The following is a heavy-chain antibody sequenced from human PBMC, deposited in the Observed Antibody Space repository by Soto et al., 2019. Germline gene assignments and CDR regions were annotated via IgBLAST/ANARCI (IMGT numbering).Heavy chain of an antibody. CDR3: AREGNLGRWLQPLDF. J-gene: IGHJ4*02. CDR1: GDSISAYS. CDR2: IHYNGNT. D-gene: IGHD5-12*01. Sequence: QVQLQVSGPGLVKPSETLSLTCTVSGDSISAYSWSWVRQPPGKGLEWIGNIHYNGNTKYSPFLKSRVTMSVDTSKNHFSLRLISVTAADTAIYFCAREGNLGRWLQPLDFWGQGTLVTVSS. V-gene: IGHV4-59*01.